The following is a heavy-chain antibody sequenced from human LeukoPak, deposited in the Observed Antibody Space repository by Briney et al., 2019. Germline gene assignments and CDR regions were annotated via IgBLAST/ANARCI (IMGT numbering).Heavy chain of an antibody. J-gene: IGHJ4*02. CDR2: ISYDGSNK. CDR1: GFTFSSYA. D-gene: IGHD4-17*01. CDR3: ARAYGLDY. Sequence: GGSLRLSCAASGFTFSSYAMHGVRQAPGKGLEGVAVISYDGSNKYYADSVKGRFTISRDNSKNTLYLQMNSLRAEDTAVYYCARAYGLDYWGQGTLVTVSS. V-gene: IGHV3-30-3*01.